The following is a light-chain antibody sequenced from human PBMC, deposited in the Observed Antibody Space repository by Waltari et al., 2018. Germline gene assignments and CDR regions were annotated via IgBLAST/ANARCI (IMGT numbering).Light chain of an antibody. CDR2: RNN. V-gene: IGLV1-47*01. Sequence: QSVLTQPPSASGTPGQRVTISCSGSRSNIGRNYVYWYQQVPGTAPKLLIYRNNQRPSGVPDRFSGSKSGTSASLAISGLRSEDEVDYCCAAWDDSLSGRVFGGGTKVTVL. CDR1: RSNIGRNY. J-gene: IGLJ3*02. CDR3: AAWDDSLSGRV.